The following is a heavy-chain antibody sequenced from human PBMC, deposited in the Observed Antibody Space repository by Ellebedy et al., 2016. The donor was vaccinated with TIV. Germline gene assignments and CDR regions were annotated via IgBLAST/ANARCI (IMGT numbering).Heavy chain of an antibody. D-gene: IGHD6-19*01. V-gene: IGHV1-46*04. CDR1: GYTFSNYF. CDR3: ARARSSGWLHTPDY. J-gene: IGHJ4*02. CDR2: INPDSGST. Sequence: AASVKVSCKSSGYTFSNYFMHWVRQAPGQGLEWMGIINPDSGSTTYAQKLQGRLTMIRDTSTSTVYMELSSLRSEDTAVYYCARARSSGWLHTPDYWGQGLLVTVSS.